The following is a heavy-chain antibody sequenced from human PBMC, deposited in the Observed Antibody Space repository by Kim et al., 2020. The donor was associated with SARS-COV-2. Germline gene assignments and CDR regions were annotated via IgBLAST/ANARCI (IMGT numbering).Heavy chain of an antibody. CDR2: IYYSGST. CDR3: ARGRPGDWLPFDY. J-gene: IGHJ4*02. V-gene: IGHV4-59*01. D-gene: IGHD3-9*01. Sequence: SETLSLTCTVSGGSINSYYWNWIRQPPGKGLEWIAYIYYSGSTDYNPALKSRVTISVDTSKNQFSLRLRSVTAADTALYYCARGRPGDWLPFDYRGQGSLVTVSS. CDR1: GGSINSYY.